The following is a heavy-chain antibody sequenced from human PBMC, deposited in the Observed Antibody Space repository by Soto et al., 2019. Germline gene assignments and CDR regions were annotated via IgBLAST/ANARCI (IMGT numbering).Heavy chain of an antibody. V-gene: IGHV1-69*08. Sequence: QVQLVQSGAEVKKPGSSVKVSCKASGGTFSSYTISWVRQAPGQGLEWMGRIIPILGIANYAQKFQGRVTITADKSMSTAYMELSSLRSEDTAVYYCARDKPRRMGALDYWGQGTLVTVSS. CDR2: IIPILGIA. CDR1: GGTFSSYT. CDR3: ARDKPRRMGALDY. J-gene: IGHJ4*02. D-gene: IGHD1-26*01.